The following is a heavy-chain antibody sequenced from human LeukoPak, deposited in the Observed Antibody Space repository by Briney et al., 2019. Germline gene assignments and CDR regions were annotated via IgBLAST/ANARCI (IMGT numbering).Heavy chain of an antibody. CDR3: ASFCSSTSCYFPGSYYFDY. CDR2: IYYSGST. Sequence: PSETLSLTCTVSGGSISSYYWSWIRQPPGKGLEWIGYIYYSGSTNYNPSLKSRVTISVDTSKNQFSLKLSSVTAADTAVYYCASFCSSTSCYFPGSYYFDYWGQGTLVTVSS. J-gene: IGHJ4*02. V-gene: IGHV4-59*01. D-gene: IGHD2-2*01. CDR1: GGSISSYY.